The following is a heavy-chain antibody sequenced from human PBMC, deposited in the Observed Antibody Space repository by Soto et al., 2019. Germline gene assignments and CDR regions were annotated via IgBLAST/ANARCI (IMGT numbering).Heavy chain of an antibody. D-gene: IGHD5-18*01. V-gene: IGHV1-8*02. CDR3: ARGVNGYSYGYNYYYYMDV. CDR2: MNPNSGNT. CDR1: GGTFSSYA. Sequence: ASVKVSCKASGGTFSSYAISWVRQAPGQGLEWMGWMNPNSGNTGYAQKFQGRVTMTRNTSISTAYMELSSLRSEDTAVYYCARGVNGYSYGYNYYYYMDVWGKGTTVTVS. J-gene: IGHJ6*03.